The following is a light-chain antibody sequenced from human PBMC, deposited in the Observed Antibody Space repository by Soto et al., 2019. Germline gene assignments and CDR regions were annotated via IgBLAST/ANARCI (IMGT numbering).Light chain of an antibody. J-gene: IGKJ1*01. CDR1: QAIGID. Sequence: DIQMTQSPSSLSTSVGDRVTITCRASQAIGIDLAWYQQKPGKVPKLLIYAASTLQSGVPSRFSGSGSGTDFTLTINSLQPEDVATYYCQNYSGAPPTCGQGTKVEIK. V-gene: IGKV1-27*01. CDR2: AAS. CDR3: QNYSGAPPT.